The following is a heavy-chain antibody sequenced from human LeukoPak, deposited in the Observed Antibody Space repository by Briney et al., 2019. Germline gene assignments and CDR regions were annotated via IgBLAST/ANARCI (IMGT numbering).Heavy chain of an antibody. J-gene: IGHJ4*02. V-gene: IGHV3-23*01. CDR3: TKGDGGWYPIDY. D-gene: IGHD6-19*01. CDR2: INDNGLNT. Sequence: GGSLRLSCVASGFTFTNYGMSWVRQAPGKGLEWVSTINDNGLNTHYADSVKGRFTISRDDSKNTLHLQMNSLRADDTALYYCTKGDGGWYPIDYWGQGVLVTVSS. CDR1: GFTFTNYG.